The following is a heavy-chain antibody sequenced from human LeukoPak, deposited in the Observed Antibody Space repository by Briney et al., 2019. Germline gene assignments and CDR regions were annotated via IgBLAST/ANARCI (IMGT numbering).Heavy chain of an antibody. V-gene: IGHV4-31*03. CDR3: ARDFNSAGFDAFDI. CDR1: GGSISSGGYY. CDR2: IYYSGST. J-gene: IGHJ3*02. Sequence: SQTLSLTCTVSGGSISSGGYYWSWLRQHPGRGLEWIGYIYYSGSTYYNPSLKSRVTISVDTSKNQFSLKLSSVTAADTAVYYCARDFNSAGFDAFDIWGQGTMVTVSS.